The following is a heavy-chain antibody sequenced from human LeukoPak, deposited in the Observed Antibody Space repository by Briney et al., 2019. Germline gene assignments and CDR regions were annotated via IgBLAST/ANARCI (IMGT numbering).Heavy chain of an antibody. D-gene: IGHD4-17*01. CDR2: INPGGDNT. V-gene: IGHV1-46*01. CDR3: ARDRADYGDSAVNWFDP. J-gene: IGHJ5*02. CDR1: GYTFTKSY. Sequence: GASVKVSCKASGYTFTKSYIHWVRQAPGRRLEWMGLINPGGDNTNYAQNFQGRVTMTRDMSTSTVYMELSSLRSEDTAVYSCARDRADYGDSAVNWFDPWGQGTLVTVSS.